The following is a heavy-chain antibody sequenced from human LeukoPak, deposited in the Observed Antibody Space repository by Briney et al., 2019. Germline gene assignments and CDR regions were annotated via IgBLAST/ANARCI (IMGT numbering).Heavy chain of an antibody. J-gene: IGHJ5*02. CDR1: GGSFSCYY. V-gene: IGHV4-34*01. Sequence: SETLSLTCAVYGGSFSCYYWSWIRQPPGKGLEWIGEINHSGSTNYNPSLKSRVTMSVDTSKNQFSLKLSSVTAADTAVYYCARDQIPGIAVAGTGGVWFDPWGQGTLVTVSS. CDR3: ARDQIPGIAVAGTGGVWFDP. CDR2: INHSGST. D-gene: IGHD6-19*01.